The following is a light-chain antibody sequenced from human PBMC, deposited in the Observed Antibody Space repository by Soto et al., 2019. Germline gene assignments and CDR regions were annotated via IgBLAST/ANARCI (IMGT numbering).Light chain of an antibody. CDR3: QSYDNSLSAYV. CDR1: SSNIGAGYD. Sequence: QSVLSKPPSVSGAPGQKVTISCTWSSSNIGAGYDLHWYQQLPGTAPKLLLYSNSNRPSGVPDRFSGSKSGTSASLAITGLQAEDEADYYCQSYDNSLSAYVFGPGTKVTVL. V-gene: IGLV1-40*01. CDR2: SNS. J-gene: IGLJ1*01.